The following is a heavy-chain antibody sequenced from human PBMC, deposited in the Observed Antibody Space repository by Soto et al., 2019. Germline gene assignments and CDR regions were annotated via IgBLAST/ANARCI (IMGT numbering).Heavy chain of an antibody. CDR3: AKIPHSSSWYLDAFDI. J-gene: IGHJ3*02. Sequence: EVQLLESGGGLVQPGGSLRLSCAASGFTFSSYAMSWVRQAPRKGLEWVSAISGSGGSTYYADSVKGRFTISRDNSKNTLYLQMNSLRAEHTAVYYCAKIPHSSSWYLDAFDIWGQGTMVTVSS. CDR2: ISGSGGST. D-gene: IGHD6-13*01. V-gene: IGHV3-23*01. CDR1: GFTFSSYA.